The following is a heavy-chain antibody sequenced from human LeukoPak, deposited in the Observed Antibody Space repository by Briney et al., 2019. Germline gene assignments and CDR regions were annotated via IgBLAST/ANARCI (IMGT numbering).Heavy chain of an antibody. Sequence: RQAPXXXLXWVSVFYSVGDTYYADSVKDRFTISRDNSKNTLYLQMHSLRPEDTAVYYCARGATVAGDFDYWGQGTLVTVSS. CDR3: ARGATVAGDFDY. CDR2: FYSVGDT. J-gene: IGHJ4*02. D-gene: IGHD6-19*01. V-gene: IGHV3-66*01.